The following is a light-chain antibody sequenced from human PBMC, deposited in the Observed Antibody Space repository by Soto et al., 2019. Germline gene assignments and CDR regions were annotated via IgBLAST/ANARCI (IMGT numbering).Light chain of an antibody. CDR1: QRITTY. V-gene: IGKV1-39*01. Sequence: IHMTQSPSSLSASVGDRVTITCRASQRITTYLNWYQQKPGKAPKLLISTAATLQGGVPSRFSGSGSGTDFTLTITTLQPEDFATYFCQQSYSTPYTFGQGTKLEIK. CDR2: TAA. J-gene: IGKJ2*01. CDR3: QQSYSTPYT.